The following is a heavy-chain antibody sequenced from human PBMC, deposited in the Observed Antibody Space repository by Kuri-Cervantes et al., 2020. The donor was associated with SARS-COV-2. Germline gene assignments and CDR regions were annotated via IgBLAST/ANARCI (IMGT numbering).Heavy chain of an antibody. D-gene: IGHD2-8*02. CDR2: IYYSGST. V-gene: IGHV4-59*12. CDR1: GGSISSYY. CDR3: ASSFFCTGGVCYGPGSDY. J-gene: IGHJ4*02. Sequence: SETLSLTCTVSGGSISSYYWSWIRQPPGKGLEWIGYIYYSGSTNHNPSLKSRVTISVDTSKNQFSLKLSSVTAADTAVYYCASSFFCTGGVCYGPGSDYWGQGTLVTVSS.